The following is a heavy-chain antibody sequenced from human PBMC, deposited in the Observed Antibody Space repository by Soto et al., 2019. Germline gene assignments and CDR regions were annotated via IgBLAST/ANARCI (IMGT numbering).Heavy chain of an antibody. V-gene: IGHV4-34*01. J-gene: IGHJ6*02. CDR1: GGSFSGYY. CDR2: INHSVRT. CDR3: ARGRLLPFYYYYDGMDV. D-gene: IGHD2-15*01. Sequence: QVQLQQWGAGLLKPSETLSLTCAVYGGSFSGYYWSWIRQPPGKGLECIGEINHSVRTNYNPSLNSRVTISVDTSNNQFSLKLSSVTAADTAVYYCARGRLLPFYYYYDGMDVWGQGTTVTVSS.